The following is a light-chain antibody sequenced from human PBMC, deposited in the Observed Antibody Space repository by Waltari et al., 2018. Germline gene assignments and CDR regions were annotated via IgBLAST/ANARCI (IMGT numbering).Light chain of an antibody. CDR2: YDN. J-gene: IGLJ2*01. Sequence: SYVLTQPPSVSVAPGETSRITCGGDHIGGYSVHWVQQKPGQAPVLVLYYDNNRPSGIPERFSGSNFGNTATLTISRVEAGDEADYYCQVSDSTADLVVFGGGTKLTVL. V-gene: IGLV3-21*04. CDR3: QVSDSTADLVV. CDR1: HIGGYS.